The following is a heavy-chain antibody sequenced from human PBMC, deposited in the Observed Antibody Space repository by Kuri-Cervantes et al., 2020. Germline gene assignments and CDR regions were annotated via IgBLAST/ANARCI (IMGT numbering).Heavy chain of an antibody. D-gene: IGHD2-8*01. CDR1: GGSISSGDYY. CDR2: IYYSGST. Sequence: LRLSCTVSGGSISSGDYYWSWIRQPPGKGLEWIGYIYYSGSTYYNPSLKSRVTISVDTSKNQFSLKLSSVTAADTAVYYCARVRWSYNWFDPWGQGTLVTVSS. CDR3: ARVRWSYNWFDP. V-gene: IGHV4-30-4*01. J-gene: IGHJ5*02.